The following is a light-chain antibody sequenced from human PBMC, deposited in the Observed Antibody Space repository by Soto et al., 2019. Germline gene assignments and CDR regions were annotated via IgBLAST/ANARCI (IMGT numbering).Light chain of an antibody. J-gene: IGKJ4*01. Sequence: EIVLTQSPATLSLSPGERATLSCRASQSVRSFLAWYQQKPGQAPRLLIYDASNRATGVPGRFSGSGSGTDFALTISSLELEDFAVYYCQQRSSLPPALSFGGGTKVE. CDR3: QQRSSLPPALS. CDR2: DAS. CDR1: QSVRSF. V-gene: IGKV3-11*01.